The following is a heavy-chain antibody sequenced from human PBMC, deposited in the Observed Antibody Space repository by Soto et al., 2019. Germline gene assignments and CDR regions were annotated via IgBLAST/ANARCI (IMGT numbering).Heavy chain of an antibody. CDR1: GYTFATYD. CDR3: ARGLEESVPNYHFYMDV. CDR2: MYPDSGNT. Sequence: QVQLVQSGAEVKKPGASVKVSCKASGYTFATYDINWVRQAAGQGLEWLGWMYPDSGNTGYAQKFQGRVTMTRNTSTSTAYMELSSLRSEDTAVYYSARGLEESVPNYHFYMDVWGKGTTVTVSS. D-gene: IGHD1-1*01. V-gene: IGHV1-8*01. J-gene: IGHJ6*03.